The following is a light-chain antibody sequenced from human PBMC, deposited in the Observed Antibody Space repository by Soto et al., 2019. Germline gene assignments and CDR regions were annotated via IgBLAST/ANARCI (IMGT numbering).Light chain of an antibody. J-gene: IGLJ3*02. V-gene: IGLV6-57*01. CDR1: SGSVASNY. CDR3: HSYDSNVDV. Sequence: NFMLTQPHSVSESPGKTVTISCTRSSGSVASNYVQWYQQRPGSSPTILIYEDDQRPSGVPDRFSGSIDSSSNSASLIISGLTTEDEADYYCHSYDSNVDVFRGGTKLTVL. CDR2: EDD.